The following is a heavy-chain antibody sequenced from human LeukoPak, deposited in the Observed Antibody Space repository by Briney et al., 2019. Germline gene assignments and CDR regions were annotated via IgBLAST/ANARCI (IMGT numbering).Heavy chain of an antibody. V-gene: IGHV4-59*12. J-gene: IGHJ4*02. CDR2: IYYSGST. Sequence: KPSETLSLTCTVSGGSISSYYWSWIRQPPGKGLEWIGYIYYSGSTNYNPSLKSRVTMSVDTSKNQFSLKLSSVTAADTAVYYCARGEMATIGDWGQGTLVTVSS. CDR3: ARGEMATIGD. D-gene: IGHD5-24*01. CDR1: GGSISSYY.